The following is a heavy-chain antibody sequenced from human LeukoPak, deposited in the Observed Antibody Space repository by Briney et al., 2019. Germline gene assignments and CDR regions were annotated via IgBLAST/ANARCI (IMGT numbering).Heavy chain of an antibody. J-gene: IGHJ4*02. CDR3: ARDSDVPFDY. D-gene: IGHD3-16*01. CDR1: GFTFSSYS. CDR2: IKQDGSEK. V-gene: IGHV3-7*01. Sequence: GGSLRLSCAASGFTFSSYSMNWVRQAPGKGLEWVANIKQDGSEKYYVDSVKGRFTISRDNAKNSLYLQMNSLRAEDTAVYYCARDSDVPFDYWGQGALVTVSS.